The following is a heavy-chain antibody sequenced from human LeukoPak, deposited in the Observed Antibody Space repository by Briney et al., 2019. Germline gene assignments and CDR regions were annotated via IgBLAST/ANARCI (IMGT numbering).Heavy chain of an antibody. V-gene: IGHV4-30-4*01. CDR3: ARRSIAAASV. CDR2: INHSGST. D-gene: IGHD6-13*01. J-gene: IGHJ4*02. Sequence: SQTLSLTCTVSGGSISRGDYYWSWIRQPPGKGLEWIGEINHSGSTNYNPSLKSRVTISVDTSKNQFSLKLSSVTAADTAVYYCARRSIAAASVWGQGTLVTVSS. CDR1: GGSISRGDYY.